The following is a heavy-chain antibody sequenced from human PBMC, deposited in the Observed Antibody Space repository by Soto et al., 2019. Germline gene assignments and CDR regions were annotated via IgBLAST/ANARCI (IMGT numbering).Heavy chain of an antibody. V-gene: IGHV3-11*01. CDR3: ASDYWYYTPHWFDP. CDR2: ISSSGSTI. CDR1: GFTFSDYY. Sequence: QVQLVESGGGLVKPGGSLRLSCAASGFTFSDYYMSWIRQAPGKGLEWVSYISSSGSTIYYADYVKGRFTISRDNAKNSLYLEMNSRRAEDTAVYYCASDYWYYTPHWFDPWGQGTLVTVSS. J-gene: IGHJ5*02. D-gene: IGHD1-7*01.